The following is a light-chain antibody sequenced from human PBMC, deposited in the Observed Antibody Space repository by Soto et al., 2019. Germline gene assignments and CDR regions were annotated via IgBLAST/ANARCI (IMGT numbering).Light chain of an antibody. V-gene: IGLV4-60*02. CDR2: LEGSGSY. J-gene: IGLJ3*02. Sequence: QLVLTQSSSASASLGSSVKLTCTLSSGHSSYIIAWHQRQPGKAPRYLMKLEGSGSYNRGSGVPDRFSGSSSGADRYLTISNLQFEDEANYYCETWDGNTRVFGGGTKLTVL. CDR1: SGHSSYI. CDR3: ETWDGNTRV.